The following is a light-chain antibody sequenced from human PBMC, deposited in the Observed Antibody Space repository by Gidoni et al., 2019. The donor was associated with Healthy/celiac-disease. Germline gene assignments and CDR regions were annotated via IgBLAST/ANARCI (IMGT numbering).Light chain of an antibody. J-gene: IGKJ4*01. V-gene: IGKV3-15*01. CDR3: QQYNNWPLT. CDR1: QSFSSH. CDR2: GAS. Sequence: EIVMTQSPATLSASSGERATLSCRASQSFSSHLAWYQQKPGQAPRLLIYGASTRATGIPARFSGSGSGTEFTLTISSLQSEDFAVYYCQQYNNWPLTFGGGTKVEIK.